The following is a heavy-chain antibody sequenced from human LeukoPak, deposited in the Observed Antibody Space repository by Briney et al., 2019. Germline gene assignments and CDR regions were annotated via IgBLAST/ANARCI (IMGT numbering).Heavy chain of an antibody. Sequence: GGSLRLSCAASGFTFSCYAMHWVRQAPGKGLEWVAAVSYDGSDKYYADSVKGRFTISRDNSRNTLYLQMNSLRAEDTAVYYCARDAPTSWGSGWYYFEYWGQGTLVTVSS. CDR2: VSYDGSDK. D-gene: IGHD6-13*01. J-gene: IGHJ4*02. CDR1: GFTFSCYA. CDR3: ARDAPTSWGSGWYYFEY. V-gene: IGHV3-30*04.